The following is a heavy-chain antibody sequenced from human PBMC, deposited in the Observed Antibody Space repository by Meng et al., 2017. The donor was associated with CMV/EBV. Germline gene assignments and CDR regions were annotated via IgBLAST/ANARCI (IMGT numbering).Heavy chain of an antibody. CDR2: ISGSGGST. CDR3: AKKPSGLVLDYFDH. J-gene: IGHJ4*02. D-gene: IGHD3/OR15-3a*01. Sequence: GESLKISCAASGFTFSSYAMSWVRQAPGKGLEWASAISGSGGSTYYADSVKGRFTISRDNSKNTLYLQMNSLRAEDTAVYYCAKKPSGLVLDYFDHWGQGTLVTVSS. V-gene: IGHV3-23*01. CDR1: GFTFSSYA.